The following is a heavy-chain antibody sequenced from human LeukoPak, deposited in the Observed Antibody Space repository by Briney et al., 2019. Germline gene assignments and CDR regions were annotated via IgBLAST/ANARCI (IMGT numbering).Heavy chain of an antibody. D-gene: IGHD5-18*01. J-gene: IGHJ3*02. CDR3: AKSVDTALVTTSFDI. V-gene: IGHV4-39*01. Sequence: PSETLSLTRTVSGASISSSGHYWVWIRQSPGKGLEWIASIYYSGRTFYNPSLRSRVTISDDTSKNQFSLKLKSVTAADTAVYYCAKSVDTALVTTSFDIWGQGTRVTVSS. CDR2: IYYSGRT. CDR1: GASISSSGHY.